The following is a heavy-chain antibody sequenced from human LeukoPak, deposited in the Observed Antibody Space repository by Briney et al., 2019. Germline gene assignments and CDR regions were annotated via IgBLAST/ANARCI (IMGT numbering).Heavy chain of an antibody. J-gene: IGHJ4*02. D-gene: IGHD6-6*01. Sequence: SETLSLTCAVYGGPFSGYYWSWIRQPPGKGLEWIGEINHSGSTNYNPSLKSRVTISVDTSKNQFSLKLSSVTAADTAVYYCARGGIAARRIDYWGQGTLVTVSS. V-gene: IGHV4-34*01. CDR3: ARGGIAARRIDY. CDR2: INHSGST. CDR1: GGPFSGYY.